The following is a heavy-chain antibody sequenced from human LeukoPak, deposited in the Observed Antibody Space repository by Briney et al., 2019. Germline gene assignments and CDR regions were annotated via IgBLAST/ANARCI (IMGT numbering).Heavy chain of an antibody. CDR2: IYSDGST. CDR1: GFSVSNNY. J-gene: IGHJ4*02. D-gene: IGHD5-12*01. CDR3: ARIYH. V-gene: IGHV3-53*01. Sequence: GGSLRLSCAAAGFSVSNNYMSWVRQAPGKGLEWVSVIYSDGSTYYAASVKGRFTISIDNSKSTVFLQMNTLSAEDTAVYYCARIYHWGQGTLVTVSS.